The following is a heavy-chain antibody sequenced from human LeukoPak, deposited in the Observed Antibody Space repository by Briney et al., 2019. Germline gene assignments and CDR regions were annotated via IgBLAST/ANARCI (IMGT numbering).Heavy chain of an antibody. D-gene: IGHD2-2*01. CDR1: GFTFSDYY. CDR2: ISSSSSYT. Sequence: GGSLRLSCAASGFTFSDYYMSWIRQAPGKGLEWVSYISSSSSYTNYADSVKGRLTISRDNAKNSLYLQMNSLRAEDTAVYYCARGSPGGSTSCYADYWGQGTLVTVSS. CDR3: ARGSPGGSTSCYADY. V-gene: IGHV3-11*06. J-gene: IGHJ4*02.